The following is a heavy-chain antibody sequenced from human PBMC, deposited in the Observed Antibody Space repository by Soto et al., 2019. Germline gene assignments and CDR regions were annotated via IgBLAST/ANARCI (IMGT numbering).Heavy chain of an antibody. CDR2: INHSGST. D-gene: IGHD1-26*01. CDR3: ARGRYRYYYYMDV. V-gene: IGHV4-34*01. J-gene: IGHJ6*03. Sequence: SETLSLTCAVYGGSFSGYYWSWIRQPPGKGLEWIGEINHSGSTNYNPSLKSRVTISVDTSKNQFSLKLSSVTAADTAGYYCARGRYRYYYYMDVWGKGTTVTVSS. CDR1: GGSFSGYY.